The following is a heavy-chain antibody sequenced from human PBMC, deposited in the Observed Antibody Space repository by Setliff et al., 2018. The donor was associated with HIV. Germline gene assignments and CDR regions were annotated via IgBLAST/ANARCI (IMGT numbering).Heavy chain of an antibody. CDR3: ARDRTGYSRGWDHFQH. Sequence: PSETLSLTCSVSGGSIEFSSYCWGWIRQPPGKGLEWIGSICNTGSIHYNPSLESRVTISVDTSKNTLFLQMNSLRTEDTAVYYCARDRTGYSRGWDHFQHWGQGTLVTVSS. CDR1: GGSIEFSSYC. CDR2: ICNTGSI. J-gene: IGHJ1*01. D-gene: IGHD6-19*01. V-gene: IGHV4-39*02.